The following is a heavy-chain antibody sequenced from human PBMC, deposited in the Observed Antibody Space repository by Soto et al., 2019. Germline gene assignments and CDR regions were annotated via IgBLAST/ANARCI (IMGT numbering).Heavy chain of an antibody. J-gene: IGHJ4*02. CDR3: AKGQRRWLQLGNFDY. Sequence: GGSLRLSCAASGFTFSSYAMSWVRQAPGKGLEWVSAISGSGGSTYYADSVKGRFTISRDNSKNTLYLQMNSLRAEDTAVYYCAKGQRRWLQLGNFDYWGQGTLVTVSS. V-gene: IGHV3-23*01. CDR2: ISGSGGST. CDR1: GFTFSSYA. D-gene: IGHD1-1*01.